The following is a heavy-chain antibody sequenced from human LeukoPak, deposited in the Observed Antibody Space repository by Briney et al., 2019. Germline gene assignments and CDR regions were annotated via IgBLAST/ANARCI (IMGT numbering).Heavy chain of an antibody. CDR1: GGSISSGGYY. CDR3: ARGWGTRFLEWLLKFDY. V-gene: IGHV4-31*03. D-gene: IGHD3-3*01. Sequence: SETLSLTCTVSGGSISSGGYYWSWIRQHPGKGLEWIGYIYYSGSTYYNPSLKSRVTISVDTSKNQFSLKLSSVTAADTAVYYCARGWGTRFLEWLLKFDYWGQGTLVTASS. CDR2: IYYSGST. J-gene: IGHJ4*02.